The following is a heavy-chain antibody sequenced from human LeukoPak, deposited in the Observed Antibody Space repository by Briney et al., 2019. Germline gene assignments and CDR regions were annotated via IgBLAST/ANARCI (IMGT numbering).Heavy chain of an antibody. Sequence: PGGSLRLSCAASGFTVSSNYMSWVRRAPGKGLEWVSVIYSGGSTYYADSVKGRFTISRDNSKNTLYLQMNSLRAEDTAVYYCARDLAHGDYEYWGQGTLVTVSS. CDR1: GFTVSSNY. J-gene: IGHJ4*02. CDR2: IYSGGST. CDR3: ARDLAHGDYEY. D-gene: IGHD4-17*01. V-gene: IGHV3-53*01.